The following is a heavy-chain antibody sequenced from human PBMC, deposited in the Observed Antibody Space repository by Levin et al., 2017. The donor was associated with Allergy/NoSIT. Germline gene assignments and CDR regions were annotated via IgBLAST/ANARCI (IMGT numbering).Heavy chain of an antibody. CDR2: ISYDGSDE. CDR1: GFTFSNYA. Sequence: LSLTCAASGFTFSNYAMHWVRQAPGKGLEWVAVISYDGSDEYYADSVKGRFTIFRDNSKNTLYLQMSSLRAEDTAVYYCARGRDSGSYASYFDYWGQGTLVSASS. CDR3: ARGRDSGSYASYFDY. V-gene: IGHV3-30-3*01. D-gene: IGHD1-26*01. J-gene: IGHJ4*02.